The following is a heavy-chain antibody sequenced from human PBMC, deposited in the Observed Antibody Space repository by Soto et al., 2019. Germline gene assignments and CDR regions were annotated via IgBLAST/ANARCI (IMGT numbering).Heavy chain of an antibody. V-gene: IGHV1-3*04. J-gene: IGHJ6*02. CDR2: INTANGNT. CDR3: ARQFGDTMIRFRSVMDV. Sequence: ASVKVSCKTSGYTFTSYSIHWVRQAPGQRREWMGWINTANGNTKYSQKFHGRVTITRDRSATTASMELNSLRSEDTAVYYCARQFGDTMIRFRSVMDVWGQGTTVTVS. CDR1: GYTFTSYS. D-gene: IGHD3-10*01.